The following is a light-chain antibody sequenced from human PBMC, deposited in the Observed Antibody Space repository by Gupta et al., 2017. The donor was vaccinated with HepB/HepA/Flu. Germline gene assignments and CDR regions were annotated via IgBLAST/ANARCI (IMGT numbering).Light chain of an antibody. V-gene: IGKV1-5*03. CDR1: QNINNW. CDR2: KPS. CDR3: RHDDTCYVT. J-gene: IGKJ2*01. Sequence: DMQMTQSPSTLSASVRDRVTITCRASQNINNWLPWSHQKPGKAPKLPTYKPSRVELGVPPRFSGSGSGTAFTLTIDSLQPNNFATNTFRHDDTCYVTFGQGTTLEIK.